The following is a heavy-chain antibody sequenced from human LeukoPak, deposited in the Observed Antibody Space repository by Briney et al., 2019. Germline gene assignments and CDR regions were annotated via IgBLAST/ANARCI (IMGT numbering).Heavy chain of an antibody. CDR1: GYTFTSYG. CDR2: INPNSGGT. J-gene: IGHJ4*02. D-gene: IGHD4-17*01. V-gene: IGHV1-2*02. CDR3: ARDSYYGDSRSLHFDF. Sequence: ASVKVSCKASGYTFTSYGISWVRQAPGQGLEWMGWINPNSGGTNYAQKFQGRVTMTRDTSISTAYMELNRLRSDDTAVYYCARDSYYGDSRSLHFDFWGQGALVTVS.